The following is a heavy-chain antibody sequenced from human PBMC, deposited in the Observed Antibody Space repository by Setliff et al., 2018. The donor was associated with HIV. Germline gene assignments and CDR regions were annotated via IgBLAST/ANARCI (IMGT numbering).Heavy chain of an antibody. CDR3: ARVDPYTSPRGFDS. CDR1: GGSISSYY. Sequence: SETLSLTCTVSGGSISSYYWSWIRQPPGKGLEWIGSIYYSGSTYYNPSLKSRVTISVDTSKNQFSLKVTSVTAADAAVYYCARVDPYTSPRGFDSWGQGTLVTVSS. D-gene: IGHD6-19*01. J-gene: IGHJ4*02. V-gene: IGHV4-59*05. CDR2: IYYSGST.